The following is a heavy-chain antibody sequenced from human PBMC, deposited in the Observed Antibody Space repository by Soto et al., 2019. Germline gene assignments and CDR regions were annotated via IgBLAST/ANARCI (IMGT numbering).Heavy chain of an antibody. Sequence: QVQLQESGPGLVEPSGTLSLTCGVSGETIRSPDWWTWVSQRPGKGLEWIGEIFQSGSTNYAPSLESRVTISVDKSKNQFSRALTSVTAADTAVYFCARGRGRYSGAWSWFDPWGQGILINVSS. V-gene: IGHV4-4*02. CDR3: ARGRGRYSGAWSWFDP. J-gene: IGHJ5*02. CDR2: IFQSGST. D-gene: IGHD6-19*01. CDR1: GETIRSPDW.